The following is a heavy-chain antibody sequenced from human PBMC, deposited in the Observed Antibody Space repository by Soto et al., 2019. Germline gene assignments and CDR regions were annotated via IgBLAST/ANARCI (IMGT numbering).Heavy chain of an antibody. CDR1: GFTFSSYG. Sequence: PGGSLRLSCAASGFTFSSYGMHWVRQAPGKGLEWVAVISFDGNTKYYADSVKGRFTISRDNSKNTLWLQMNSLRDDDTAVYYCVKPPKPHIAVLPVTIWGQGSLVTVSS. CDR2: ISFDGNTK. D-gene: IGHD2-2*01. V-gene: IGHV3-30*18. CDR3: VKPPKPHIAVLPVTI. J-gene: IGHJ4*02.